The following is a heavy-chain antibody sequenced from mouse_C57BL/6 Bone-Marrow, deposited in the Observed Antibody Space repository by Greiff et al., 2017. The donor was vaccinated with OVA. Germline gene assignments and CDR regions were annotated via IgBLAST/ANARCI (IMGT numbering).Heavy chain of an antibody. CDR2: IYPGSGST. J-gene: IGHJ3*01. Sequence: QVQLQQPGAELVKPGASVKMSCKASGYTFTSYWITWVKQRPGQGLEWIGDIYPGSGSTNYNEKFKSKATLTVDTSSSTAYMQLSSLTSEDSAVYYCARSYCGSPWFAYWGQGTLVTVSA. V-gene: IGHV1-55*01. CDR1: GYTFTSYW. CDR3: ARSYCGSPWFAY. D-gene: IGHD1-1*01.